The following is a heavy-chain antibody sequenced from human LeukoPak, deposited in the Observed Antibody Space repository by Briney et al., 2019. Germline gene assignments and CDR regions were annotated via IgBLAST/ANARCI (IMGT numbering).Heavy chain of an antibody. CDR1: GFPFKSYP. Sequence: GGSLRLSCAASGFPFKSYPTTWVRQAPGKGLEWVSAVGDNGGGAFYADSVKGRFSISKDIFSDTLYLQMDSLTAADTAVYYCMKGGWGSPFDYWGQGALVTVSS. CDR3: MKGGWGSPFDY. CDR2: VGDNGGGA. D-gene: IGHD7-27*01. J-gene: IGHJ4*02. V-gene: IGHV3-23*01.